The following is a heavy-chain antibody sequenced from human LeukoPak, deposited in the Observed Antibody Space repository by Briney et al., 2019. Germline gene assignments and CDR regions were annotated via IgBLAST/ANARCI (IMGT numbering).Heavy chain of an antibody. D-gene: IGHD6-13*01. CDR3: ARDGTAAGLYFDL. CDR1: GFTFTDYW. J-gene: IGHJ4*01. Sequence: GGSLRLSCAVSGFTFTDYWMNWVRQAPGKGLEWVASIRQGGGEKSYVDSAKGRFTISRDNTKSSLYLQINSLRAEDTAVYYCARDGTAAGLYFDLWGQGTLVTVSS. V-gene: IGHV3-7*01. CDR2: IRQGGGEK.